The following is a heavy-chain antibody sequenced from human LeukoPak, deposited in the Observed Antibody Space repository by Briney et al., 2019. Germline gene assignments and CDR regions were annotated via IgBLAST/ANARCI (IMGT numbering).Heavy chain of an antibody. D-gene: IGHD1-26*01. CDR2: IYYSGST. V-gene: IGHV4-30-4*01. Sequence: SETLSLTCAVYGGSFSGYYWSWIRQPPGKGLEWIGYIYYSGSTYYNPSLKSRVTISVDTSKNQFSLKLSSVTAADTAVYYCARDDGGPGATIFDYWGQGTLVTVSS. CDR1: GGSFSGYY. CDR3: ARDDGGPGATIFDY. J-gene: IGHJ4*02.